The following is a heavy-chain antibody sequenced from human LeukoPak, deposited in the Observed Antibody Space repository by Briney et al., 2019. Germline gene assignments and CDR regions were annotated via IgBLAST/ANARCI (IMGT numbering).Heavy chain of an antibody. CDR2: ISGSGGST. V-gene: IGHV3-23*01. Sequence: PGGSLRLSCAASGFTFSSYAMSWVRQAPGKGLEWVSAISGSGGSTYYADSVKGRFTISRDNSKNTLYLQMNSLRAEDTAVYYCAKSQVGATGYYYYYMDVWGKGTTVTVSS. J-gene: IGHJ6*03. D-gene: IGHD1-26*01. CDR3: AKSQVGATGYYYYYMDV. CDR1: GFTFSSYA.